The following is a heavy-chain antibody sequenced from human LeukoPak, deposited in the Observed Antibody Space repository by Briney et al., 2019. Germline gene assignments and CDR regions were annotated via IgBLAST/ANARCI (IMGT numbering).Heavy chain of an antibody. CDR2: IYSTEST. CDR3: ARGGYSYGVRGPRVDY. Sequence: PSETLSLTCTVSGGSISGYYWSWVRQSPEKGLESIGFIYSTESTSYNPSLKSRVTISVDASKNQFSLKLSSVTAADTAVYYCARGGYSYGVRGPRVDYWGQGTLVTVSS. J-gene: IGHJ4*02. D-gene: IGHD5-18*01. V-gene: IGHV4-59*12. CDR1: GGSISGYY.